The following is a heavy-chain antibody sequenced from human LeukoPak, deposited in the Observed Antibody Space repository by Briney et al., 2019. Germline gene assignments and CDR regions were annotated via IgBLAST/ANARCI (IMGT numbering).Heavy chain of an antibody. Sequence: PGRSLRLSCAASGFTFDDYAMHWVRQAPGKGLEWVSAISGSGGSTYYADSVKGRFTISRDNSKNTLYLQMNSLRAEDTAVYYCAKIATIFGVVIDYWGQGTLVTVSS. CDR1: GFTFDDYA. V-gene: IGHV3-23*01. D-gene: IGHD3-3*01. CDR2: ISGSGGST. CDR3: AKIATIFGVVIDY. J-gene: IGHJ4*02.